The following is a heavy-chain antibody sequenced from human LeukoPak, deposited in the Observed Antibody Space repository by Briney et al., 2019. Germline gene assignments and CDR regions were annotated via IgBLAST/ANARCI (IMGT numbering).Heavy chain of an antibody. V-gene: IGHV1-18*01. CDR2: ISAYNGNT. D-gene: IGHD3-3*01. CDR3: ARLRITIFGVALIFDY. Sequence: ASVKVSCKASGYTFTSYGISWVRQAPGQGLEWMGWISAYNGNTNYAQKLQGRVTMTTDTSTSTAYMELRSLRSDDTTVYYCARLRITIFGVALIFDYWGQGTLVTVSS. CDR1: GYTFTSYG. J-gene: IGHJ4*02.